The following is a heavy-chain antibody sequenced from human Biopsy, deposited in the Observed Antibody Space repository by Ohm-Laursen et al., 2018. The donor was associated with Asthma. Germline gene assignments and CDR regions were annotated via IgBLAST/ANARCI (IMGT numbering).Heavy chain of an antibody. J-gene: IGHJ4*02. CDR1: GGTFNTYV. CDR2: INSVFGTT. V-gene: IGHV1-69*01. Sequence: GPSVKVSCKPLGGTFNTYVIGWVRQAPGQGLEWMGGINSVFGTTTYPQKFQGRVTITADDSTSTVYMELSSLRSEDTAVYYCARKAGSCVSRYCYSLDFWGQGTLVTVSS. CDR3: ARKAGSCVSRYCYSLDF. D-gene: IGHD2-15*01.